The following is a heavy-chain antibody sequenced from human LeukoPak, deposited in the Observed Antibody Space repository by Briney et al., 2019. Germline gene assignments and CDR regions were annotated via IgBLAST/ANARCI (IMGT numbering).Heavy chain of an antibody. Sequence: PGGSLRLSCTASGFTFSSYSMHWVRQAPGKGLEWVSYISSTSSSIYYADSVQGRFTISRDNAKNSLYLQMNSLGAEDTAVYYCASNDYNNYPNRFDPWGQGTLVTVSS. CDR3: ASNDYNNYPNRFDP. J-gene: IGHJ5*02. CDR1: GFTFSSYS. D-gene: IGHD4-11*01. V-gene: IGHV3-48*01. CDR2: ISSTSSSI.